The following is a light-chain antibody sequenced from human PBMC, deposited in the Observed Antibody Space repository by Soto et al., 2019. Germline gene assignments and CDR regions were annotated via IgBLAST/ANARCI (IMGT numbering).Light chain of an antibody. CDR3: QQRSNWPWT. J-gene: IGKJ1*01. CDR2: DPS. V-gene: IGKV3-11*01. CDR1: QSVSNF. Sequence: EIVLTQSPATLSLSPGERATLSCRASQSVSNFLAWYQQKPGQAPRLLISDPSNRATGIPGRFSGLGPGTDFSLTIRSLQGEDFAVYYCQQRSNWPWTFGQGIKVEIK.